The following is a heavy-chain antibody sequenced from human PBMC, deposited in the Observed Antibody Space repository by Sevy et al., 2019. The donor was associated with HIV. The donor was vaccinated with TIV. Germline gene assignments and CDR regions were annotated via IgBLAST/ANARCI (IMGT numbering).Heavy chain of an antibody. V-gene: IGHV1-2*06. CDR2: INPNSGGT. CDR3: AREPRHYDSSGYYYYYYGMDV. Sequence: ASVKVSCKASGYTFTGYYMHCVRQAPGQGLEWMGRINPNSGGTNYAQKFQGRVTMTRDTSISTAYMELSRLRSDDTAVYYCAREPRHYDSSGYYYYYYGMDVWGQGTTVTVSS. D-gene: IGHD3-22*01. CDR1: GYTFTGYY. J-gene: IGHJ6*02.